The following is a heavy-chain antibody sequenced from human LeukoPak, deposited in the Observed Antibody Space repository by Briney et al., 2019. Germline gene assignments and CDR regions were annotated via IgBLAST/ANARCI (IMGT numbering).Heavy chain of an antibody. D-gene: IGHD3-10*01. J-gene: IGHJ4*02. CDR3: AQDLRYYGSGNDY. V-gene: IGHV3-23*01. CDR1: GFTFSSYA. CDR2: ISGSGGST. Sequence: GGSLRLSCAASGFTFSSYAMSWVRQAPGKGLEWVSAISGSGGSTYYADSVKGRFTISRDNSKNTLYLQMNSLRAEDTAVYYCAQDLRYYGSGNDYWGQGTLVTVSS.